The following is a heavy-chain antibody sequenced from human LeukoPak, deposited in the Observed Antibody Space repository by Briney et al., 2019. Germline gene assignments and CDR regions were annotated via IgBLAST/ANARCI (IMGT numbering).Heavy chain of an antibody. CDR1: GFTFSTYA. V-gene: IGHV3-30*02. D-gene: IGHD3-22*01. CDR3: ADDRAEYYYDSSGYSSN. J-gene: IGHJ1*01. CDR2: IRYDGSNK. Sequence: GGSLRLSCAASGFTFSTYAMHWVRQAPGKGLEWVAFIRYDGSNKYYADSVKGRFTISRDNSKNTLYLQMNSLRAGDTAVYSCADDRAEYYYDSSGYSSNWGQGTLVTVSS.